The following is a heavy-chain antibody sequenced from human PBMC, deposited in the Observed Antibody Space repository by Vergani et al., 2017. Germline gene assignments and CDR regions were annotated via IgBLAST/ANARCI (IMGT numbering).Heavy chain of an antibody. CDR2: ISSSSSYI. D-gene: IGHD3-9*01. J-gene: IGHJ4*02. CDR1: GFTFSSYS. CDR3: ARHYDILTGHFDY. V-gene: IGHV3-21*01. Sequence: DVQLLESGGGLVQPGGSLRLSCAASGFTFSSYSMNWVRQAPGKGLEWVSSISSSSSYIYYADSVKGRFTISRDNAKNSLYLQMNSLRAEDTAVYYCARHYDILTGHFDYWGQGTLVTVSS.